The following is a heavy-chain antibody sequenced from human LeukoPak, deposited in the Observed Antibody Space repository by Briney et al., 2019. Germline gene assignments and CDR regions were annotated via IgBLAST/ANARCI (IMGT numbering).Heavy chain of an antibody. CDR1: GYNFGDDF. CDR3: ARGRTGHQSYYYYYMDV. Sequence: PGGSLRLSCAASGYNFGDDFMTWIRQAPGKGLEWISFISHSGMTISYADSVRGRFTISRDNAKNSLFLQMTNLGAEDTALYYCARGRTGHQSYYYYYMDVWGKGTPVIVSS. J-gene: IGHJ6*03. CDR2: ISHSGMTI. V-gene: IGHV3-11*01. D-gene: IGHD3/OR15-3a*01.